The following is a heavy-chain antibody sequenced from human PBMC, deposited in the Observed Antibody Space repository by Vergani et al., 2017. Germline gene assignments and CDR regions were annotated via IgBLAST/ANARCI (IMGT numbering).Heavy chain of an antibody. CDR1: GFSFSSSW. Sequence: EVQLVESGGGLIHPGGSLRLSCEGSGFSFSSSWMHWVRHSPEKGLVWVSRIKSDGSITNYADSVKGRFTISRDKTKNTLYLEMNSLRGDDTAIYYCVMARCSGPCFMSNWFDSWGQGSLVTVSS. V-gene: IGHV3-74*02. CDR2: IKSDGSIT. D-gene: IGHD2-15*01. CDR3: VMARCSGPCFMSNWFDS. J-gene: IGHJ5*01.